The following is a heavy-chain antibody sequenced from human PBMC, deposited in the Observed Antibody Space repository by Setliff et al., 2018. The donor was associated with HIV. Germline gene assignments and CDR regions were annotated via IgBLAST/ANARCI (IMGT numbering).Heavy chain of an antibody. CDR2: IYHSGST. J-gene: IGHJ6*02. V-gene: IGHV4-4*02. CDR3: ARGHCSGTNCYGVDYYGMDV. D-gene: IGHD2-2*01. Sequence: PSETLSLTCAVSGGSISSSNWWSWVRQPPGKGLEWIGEIYHSGSTNYNPSLKSRVTISVDKSKNQFSLKLTSVTAADTAVYYCARGHCSGTNCYGVDYYGMDVWGQGTTVTV. CDR1: GGSISSSNW.